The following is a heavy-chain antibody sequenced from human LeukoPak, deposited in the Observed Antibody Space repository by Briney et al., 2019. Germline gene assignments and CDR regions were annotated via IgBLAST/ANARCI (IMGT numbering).Heavy chain of an antibody. V-gene: IGHV4-4*07. J-gene: IGHJ5*02. CDR3: ARDGDYVWGIYRLNWFDP. CDR1: GCSISSYY. CDR2: IYTSGST. D-gene: IGHD3-16*02. Sequence: SETLSLTCTVSGCSISSYYWSCIRQPAGKGLEWIGRIYTSGSTNYNPSLKSRVTMSVDTSKNQFSLKLSSVTAADTAVYYCARDGDYVWGIYRLNWFDPWGQGTLVTVSS.